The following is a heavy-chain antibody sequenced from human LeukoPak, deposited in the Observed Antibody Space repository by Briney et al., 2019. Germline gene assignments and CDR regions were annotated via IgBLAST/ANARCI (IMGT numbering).Heavy chain of an antibody. CDR1: GFTFSSYS. D-gene: IGHD6-19*01. Sequence: AGGSLRLSCAASGFTFSSYSMNWVRQAPGKGLEWVSSISSSSSYIYYADSVKGRFTISRDNSKNTLYLQMNSLRAEDTAVYYCAKVTVGVAVGYFDYWGQGTLVTVSS. CDR2: ISSSSSYI. CDR3: AKVTVGVAVGYFDY. V-gene: IGHV3-21*04. J-gene: IGHJ4*02.